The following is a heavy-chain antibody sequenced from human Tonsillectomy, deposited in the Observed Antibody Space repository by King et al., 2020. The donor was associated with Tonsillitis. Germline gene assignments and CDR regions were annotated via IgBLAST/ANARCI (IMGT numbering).Heavy chain of an antibody. CDR2: ISSSSSYI. CDR3: AGDGRDSSSWYLGILVGWFDP. J-gene: IGHJ5*02. CDR1: GFTFSSYS. D-gene: IGHD6-13*01. V-gene: IGHV3-21*01. Sequence: VQLVESGGGLVKPGGSLRLSCAASGFTFSSYSMNWVRQAPGKGLEWVSSISSSSSYIYYADSVKGRFTISRDNAKNSLYLQMNSLRAEDTAVYYCAGDGRDSSSWYLGILVGWFDPWGQGTLVTVSS.